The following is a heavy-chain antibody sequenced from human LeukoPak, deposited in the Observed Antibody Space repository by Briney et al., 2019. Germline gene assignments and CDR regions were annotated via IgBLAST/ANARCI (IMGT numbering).Heavy chain of an antibody. V-gene: IGHV1-18*01. CDR1: GYTFTSYG. D-gene: IGHD6-19*01. CDR3: ARDRYSSGLLGY. Sequence: GASVKVSCKASGYTFTSYGISWVRQAPGQGLEWMGWISACNGNTNYAQKFQGRVTMTRNTSISTAYMELSSLRSEDTAVYYCARDRYSSGLLGYWGQGTLVTVSS. J-gene: IGHJ4*02. CDR2: ISACNGNT.